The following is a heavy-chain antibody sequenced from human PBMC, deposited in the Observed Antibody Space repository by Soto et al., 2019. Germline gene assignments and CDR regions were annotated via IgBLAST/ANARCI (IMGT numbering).Heavy chain of an antibody. Sequence: EVQLVESGGGLVQPGRSLRLSCTASGFIFDNHAMHWVRQAPGKGLEWVAGVTWNSVATGYADSVKGRFTISRDNAKNSLYLQMNSLSADDTAVYFCVKEGGMNDFDFWGRGTVVTVSS. CDR3: VKEGGMNDFDF. J-gene: IGHJ2*01. CDR2: VTWNSVAT. D-gene: IGHD3-16*01. CDR1: GFIFDNHA. V-gene: IGHV3-9*01.